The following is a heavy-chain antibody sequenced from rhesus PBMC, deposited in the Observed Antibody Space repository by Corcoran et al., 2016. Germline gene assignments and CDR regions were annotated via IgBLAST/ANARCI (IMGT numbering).Heavy chain of an antibody. Sequence: EVQLVESGGGLAKPGGSLRLSCAAPGFPLRCYWMNWVRQTPGKGLEWISVVNSGGGSAYYADSVKGRFTISRDNSKNTVSLQMNSLRAEDTAVYYCVKDGLHYYGLDSWGQGVVVTVSS. V-gene: IGHV3S42*01. CDR2: VNSGGGSA. CDR1: GFPLRCYW. J-gene: IGHJ6*01. D-gene: IGHD2-21*01. CDR3: VKDGLHYYGLDS.